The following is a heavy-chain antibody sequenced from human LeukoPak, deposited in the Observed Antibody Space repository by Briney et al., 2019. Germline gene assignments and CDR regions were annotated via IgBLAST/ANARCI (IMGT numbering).Heavy chain of an antibody. Sequence: GGSLRLSCAASGFTFSSYGMHWVRQAPGRGLEGVAVISYDGSNKYYADSVKGRFTISRDNSKNTLYLQMNSLRAEDTAVYYCAKEIADYDILTGYYYYYGMDVWGQGTTVTVSS. CDR3: AKEIADYDILTGYYYYYGMDV. V-gene: IGHV3-30*18. D-gene: IGHD3-9*01. CDR2: ISYDGSNK. CDR1: GFTFSSYG. J-gene: IGHJ6*02.